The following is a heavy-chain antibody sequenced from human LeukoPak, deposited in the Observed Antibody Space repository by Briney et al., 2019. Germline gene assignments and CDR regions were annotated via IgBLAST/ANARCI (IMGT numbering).Heavy chain of an antibody. Sequence: GGSLRLSCAASGFTFSSYGMHWVRQAPGKGLEWVAVIWYDGSNKCYADSVKGRFTISRDNSKNTLYLQMNSLRAEDTAVYYCARDSGVTQYNWFDPWGQGTLVTVSS. V-gene: IGHV3-33*01. CDR1: GFTFSSYG. CDR2: IWYDGSNK. J-gene: IGHJ5*02. CDR3: ARDSGVTQYNWFDP. D-gene: IGHD3-10*01.